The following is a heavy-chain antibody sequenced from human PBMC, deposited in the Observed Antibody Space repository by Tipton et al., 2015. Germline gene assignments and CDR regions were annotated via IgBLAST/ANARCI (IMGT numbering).Heavy chain of an antibody. CDR3: ARTDALGHFDY. CDR1: GGSVSSGSYY. Sequence: TLSLTCTVSGGSVSSGSYYWSWIRQPPGKGLEWIGYISFSDTTHYNPSLKSRVTISVDTSKNQFSLRLSSGTATDTAVYFCARTDALGHFDYWGLGTLVTVSS. J-gene: IGHJ4*02. V-gene: IGHV4-61*01. CDR2: ISFSDTT. D-gene: IGHD1-26*01.